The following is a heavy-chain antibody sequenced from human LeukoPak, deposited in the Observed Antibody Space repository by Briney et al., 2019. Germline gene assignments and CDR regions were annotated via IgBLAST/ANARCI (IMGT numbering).Heavy chain of an antibody. CDR2: ISSSSSYI. Sequence: GGSLRLSCAASGFTFSSYSMNWVRQAPGKGLEWVSSISSSSSYIYYADSVKGRFTISRDNAKNSLYLQMNSLRAEDTAVYYCARRYSGYVGVPADYWGQGTLVTVSS. CDR1: GFTFSSYS. D-gene: IGHD5-12*01. J-gene: IGHJ4*02. CDR3: ARRYSGYVGVPADY. V-gene: IGHV3-21*01.